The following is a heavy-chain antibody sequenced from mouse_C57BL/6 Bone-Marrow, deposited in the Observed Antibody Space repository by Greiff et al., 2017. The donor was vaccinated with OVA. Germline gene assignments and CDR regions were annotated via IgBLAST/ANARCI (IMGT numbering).Heavy chain of an antibody. CDR1: GYTFTEYT. V-gene: IGHV1-62-2*01. J-gene: IGHJ2*01. D-gene: IGHD2-1*01. CDR3: ARQNLFYYGNYLDY. Sequence: QVHVKQSGAELVKPGASVKLSCKASGYTFTEYTIHWVKQRSGQGLEWIGWFYPGSGSIKYNEKFKDKATLTADKSSSTVYMELSRLTSEDSAVYFCARQNLFYYGNYLDYWGQGTTLTVSS. CDR2: FYPGSGSI.